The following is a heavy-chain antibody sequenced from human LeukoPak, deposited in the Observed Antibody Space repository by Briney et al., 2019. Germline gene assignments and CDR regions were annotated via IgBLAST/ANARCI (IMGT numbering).Heavy chain of an antibody. D-gene: IGHD1-26*01. Sequence: GESLKISCKGSGYRFTSYWIGWVRQMPGKGLEWMGIIYPSDSDTRYSPSFQGQVSISADKSISAAYLQWSSLKASDTAMYYCVTLGGSYSLLNLDYWGQGTLVTVAS. CDR2: IYPSDSDT. V-gene: IGHV5-51*01. J-gene: IGHJ4*02. CDR1: GYRFTSYW. CDR3: VTLGGSYSLLNLDY.